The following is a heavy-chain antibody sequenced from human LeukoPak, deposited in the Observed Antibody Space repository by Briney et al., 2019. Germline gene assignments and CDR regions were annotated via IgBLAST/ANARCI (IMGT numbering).Heavy chain of an antibody. Sequence: GGSLRLSCAASRFTFSDYYMSWIRQAPGKGLEWVSYISSSSSSYTNYADSVKGRFTISRDNARNSLYLQMNSLRAEDTAVYFCARDCSSTSCYWDYWGQGTLVTVSS. CDR2: ISSSSSSYT. D-gene: IGHD2-2*01. J-gene: IGHJ4*02. V-gene: IGHV3-11*06. CDR1: RFTFSDYY. CDR3: ARDCSSTSCYWDY.